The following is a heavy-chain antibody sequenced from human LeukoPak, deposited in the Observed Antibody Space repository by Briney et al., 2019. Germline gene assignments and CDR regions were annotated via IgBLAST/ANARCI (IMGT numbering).Heavy chain of an antibody. V-gene: IGHV4-61*02. D-gene: IGHD5-18*01. J-gene: IGHJ4*02. Sequence: PSQTLSLTCTVSGGSISSGSYYWSWIRQPAGKGLEWIGRIYTSGSTNHNPSLKSRVTISVDTSKNQFSLKLSSVTAADTAVYYCARGRKAMDFDYWGQGTLVTVSS. CDR1: GGSISSGSYY. CDR2: IYTSGST. CDR3: ARGRKAMDFDY.